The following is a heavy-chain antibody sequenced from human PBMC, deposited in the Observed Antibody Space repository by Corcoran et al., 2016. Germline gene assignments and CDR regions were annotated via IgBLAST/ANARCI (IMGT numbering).Heavy chain of an antibody. CDR1: GYRFTTSC. Sequence: EVHLVQSGAEVKKPGESLKISCQGSGYRFTTSCIAWLLQMPGEGLESMGLIYPGYSDNRYSPSFQGQVTISADQSISTAYLQWSNLKASDTAMYYCARQTRSGVDVWGQGTRVTVSS. CDR2: IYPGYSDN. D-gene: IGHD2-15*01. J-gene: IGHJ6*02. CDR3: ARQTRSGVDV. V-gene: IGHV5-51*01.